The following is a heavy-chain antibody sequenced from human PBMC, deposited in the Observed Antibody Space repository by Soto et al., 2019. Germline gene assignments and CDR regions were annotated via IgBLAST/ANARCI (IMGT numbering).Heavy chain of an antibody. CDR3: ARSAPRYCSGGSCYDY. CDR1: GDSVSSNSAA. Sequence: SQTLSLTCAISGDSVSSNSAAWNWIRQSPSRGLERLGRTYYRSKWYNDYAVSVKSRITINPDTSKNQFSLQLNSVTPEDTAVYYRARSAPRYCSGGSCYDYWGQGTLVTVSS. D-gene: IGHD2-15*01. V-gene: IGHV6-1*01. CDR2: TYYRSKWYN. J-gene: IGHJ4*02.